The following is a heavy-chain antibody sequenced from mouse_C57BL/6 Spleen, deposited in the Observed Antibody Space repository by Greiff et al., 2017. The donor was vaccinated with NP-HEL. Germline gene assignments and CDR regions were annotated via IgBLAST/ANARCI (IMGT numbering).Heavy chain of an antibody. Sequence: VQLQQPGTELVKPGASVKLSCKASGYTFTSYWMHWVKQRPGQGLEWIVNINPSNGGTNYNEKFKSKATLTVDKSSSTAYMQLSSLTSEDSAVYYCATGGSTHYYAMDYWGQGTSVTVSS. CDR1: GYTFTSYW. D-gene: IGHD1-1*01. CDR2: INPSNGGT. CDR3: ATGGSTHYYAMDY. V-gene: IGHV1-53*01. J-gene: IGHJ4*01.